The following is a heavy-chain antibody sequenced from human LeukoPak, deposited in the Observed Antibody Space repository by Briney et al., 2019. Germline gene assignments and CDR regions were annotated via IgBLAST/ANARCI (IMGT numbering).Heavy chain of an antibody. V-gene: IGHV4-4*07. D-gene: IGHD5-18*01. Sequence: PETLSLTCNVSGDTFSNYYWSWIRQPAGRGLEWIGRIYGSGGSNYNPSLKSRVSISVDKSKNRFSLNLTSVTAADTAVYYCAREAETYSSGFYYGQWGQGTLVTVSS. CDR1: GDTFSNYY. J-gene: IGHJ4*02. CDR2: IYGSGGS. CDR3: AREAETYSSGFYYGQ.